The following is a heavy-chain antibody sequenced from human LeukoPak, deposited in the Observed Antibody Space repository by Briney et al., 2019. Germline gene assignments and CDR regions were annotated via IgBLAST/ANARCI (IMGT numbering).Heavy chain of an antibody. Sequence: GESLKISCEGSGYSFATFWIAWVRQMPGKGLEWMGIIYPGDSHTTYSPSVQGQVTVSADKSINTANLQWSSLKASDTAIYYCARLLEYCSSSNCYGRYYGMDVWGQGTTVIVSS. CDR1: GYSFATFW. CDR3: ARLLEYCSSSNCYGRYYGMDV. D-gene: IGHD2-2*01. V-gene: IGHV5-51*01. CDR2: IYPGDSHT. J-gene: IGHJ6*02.